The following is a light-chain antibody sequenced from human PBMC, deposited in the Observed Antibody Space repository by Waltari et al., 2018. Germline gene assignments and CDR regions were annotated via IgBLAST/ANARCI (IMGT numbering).Light chain of an antibody. J-gene: IGLJ2*01. CDR1: SSDVGGYNY. V-gene: IGLV2-14*01. CDR2: EVS. Sequence: QSALTQPASVSGSPGQSITISCTGTSSDVGGYNYVSWYQQHPGKVPKVMIYEVSNRPSGVSHRFSGSKSGNTASLTISWLQAEDEADYYCSSYRSGSILVFGGGTKVTVL. CDR3: SSYRSGSILV.